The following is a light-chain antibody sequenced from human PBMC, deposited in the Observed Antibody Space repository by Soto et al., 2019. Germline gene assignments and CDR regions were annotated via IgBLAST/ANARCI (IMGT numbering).Light chain of an antibody. Sequence: DTVLTQSPATLSSSPGERATLSSRASQSVTTYLAWYQQKPGQAPRLLIYEASTRATGIPARFSASGSGTDFTLTSSSVEPQDFAVDYCQQRSNWPPSYTFGQGTKLVIK. J-gene: IGKJ2*01. CDR1: QSVTTY. CDR2: EAS. CDR3: QQRSNWPPSYT. V-gene: IGKV3-11*01.